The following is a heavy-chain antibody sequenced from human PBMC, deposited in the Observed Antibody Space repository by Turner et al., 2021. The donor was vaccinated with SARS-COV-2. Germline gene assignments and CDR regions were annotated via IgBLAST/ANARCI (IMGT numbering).Heavy chain of an antibody. CDR2: IYSGDTT. D-gene: IGHD3-9*01. V-gene: IGHV3-66*01. J-gene: IGHJ6*02. CDR1: GFTFNTTY. CDR3: VRGFDVLTRAPVLDV. Sequence: ELPLVESGGGLVQPGGSLRRTCAATGFTFNTTYMIWVLQAPENGLEWVSVIYSGDTTHYIDSVKGRFIISIDKSRNTVYLQMNRLGVEDAAVYYCVRGFDVLTRAPVLDVWGQGIKVTVSS.